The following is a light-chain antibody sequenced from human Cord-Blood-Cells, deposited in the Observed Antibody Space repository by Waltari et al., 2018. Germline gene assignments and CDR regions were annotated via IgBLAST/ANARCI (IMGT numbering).Light chain of an antibody. CDR3: QQYGSSPYT. J-gene: IGKJ2*01. Sequence: EIVLTQSPGTLSLSPGERANLSCRASQSVSSSYLAWYQQKPDQAPRLLIYGASSRATGIPDRFSGSGSGTDFTLTISRLEPEDFAVYYCQQYGSSPYTFGQGTKLEIK. CDR1: QSVSSSY. V-gene: IGKV3-20*01. CDR2: GAS.